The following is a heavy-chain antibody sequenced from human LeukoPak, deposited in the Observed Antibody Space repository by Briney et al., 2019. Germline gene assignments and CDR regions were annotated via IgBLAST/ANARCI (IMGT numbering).Heavy chain of an antibody. D-gene: IGHD4-17*01. CDR1: GFTFSSYA. V-gene: IGHV3-23*01. Sequence: GGSLRLSCAASGFTFSSYAMSWVRQAPGKGLEWVSAISGSGGSTYYADSVKGRFTISRDNSKNTLYLQMNSLRAEDTAVYYCGTPLPGYGDSQHFDYWGQGTLVTVSS. CDR2: ISGSGGST. CDR3: GTPLPGYGDSQHFDY. J-gene: IGHJ4*02.